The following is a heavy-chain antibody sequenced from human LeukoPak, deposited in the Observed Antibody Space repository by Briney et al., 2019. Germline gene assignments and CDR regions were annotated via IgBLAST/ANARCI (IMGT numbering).Heavy chain of an antibody. Sequence: SETLSLTCTVSGGSISSSSYYWGWIRQPPGKGLEWIGSIYYSGSTYYNPSLKSRVTISVDTSKNQFSLKLSSVTAADTAVYYCARAKGITIFGVVIGLDAFDIWGQGTMVTVSS. CDR1: GGSISSSSYY. CDR2: IYYSGST. D-gene: IGHD3-3*01. V-gene: IGHV4-39*07. CDR3: ARAKGITIFGVVIGLDAFDI. J-gene: IGHJ3*02.